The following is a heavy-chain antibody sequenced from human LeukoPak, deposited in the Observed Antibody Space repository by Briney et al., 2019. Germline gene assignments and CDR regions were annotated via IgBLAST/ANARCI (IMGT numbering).Heavy chain of an antibody. Sequence: PSETLSPTCTVSGGSISSYHWSWIRQPPGKGLEWIGYIYYSGSTNYNPSLKSRVTTSVDTSKNQFSLKLSSVTAADAAVYYCASESGTGDFDYWGQGTLVTVSS. CDR3: ASESGTGDFDY. V-gene: IGHV4-59*01. D-gene: IGHD1-26*01. CDR2: IYYSGST. CDR1: GGSISSYH. J-gene: IGHJ4*02.